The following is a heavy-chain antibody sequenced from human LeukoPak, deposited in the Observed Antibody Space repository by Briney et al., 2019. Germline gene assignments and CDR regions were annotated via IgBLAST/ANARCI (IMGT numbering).Heavy chain of an antibody. Sequence: TGGSLRLSCAASGFTFSSYAMSWVRQAPGKGLEWVSAISGSGGSTYYADSVKSRFTISRDNSKNTLYLQMNSLRAEDTAVYYCAKRNYYDSSGYFDYWGQGTLVTVSS. J-gene: IGHJ4*02. D-gene: IGHD3-22*01. CDR1: GFTFSSYA. CDR3: AKRNYYDSSGYFDY. V-gene: IGHV3-23*01. CDR2: ISGSGGST.